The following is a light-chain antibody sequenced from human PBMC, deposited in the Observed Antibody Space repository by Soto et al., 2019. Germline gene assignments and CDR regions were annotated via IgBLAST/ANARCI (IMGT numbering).Light chain of an antibody. CDR1: QSVINNY. V-gene: IGKV3-20*01. J-gene: IGKJ1*01. Sequence: EIVLTQSPGTLSLSPGERATLSFSASQSVINNYLAWYQQKPGQAPRLLIYGASSRATCIPDRFSGSGSGTDFTLTISRLEPEDFAVYYCQQYGSSGTFGQGTKVDIK. CDR3: QQYGSSGT. CDR2: GAS.